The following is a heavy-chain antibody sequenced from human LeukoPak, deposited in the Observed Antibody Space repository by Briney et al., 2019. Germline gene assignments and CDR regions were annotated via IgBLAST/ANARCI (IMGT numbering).Heavy chain of an antibody. CDR2: ISGSGGST. D-gene: IGHD2-2*01. CDR1: GFTFSSYA. V-gene: IGHV3-23*01. J-gene: IGHJ4*02. CDR3: AKDVGYQPLLQPFDY. Sequence: GGSLRLSCAASGFTFSSYAMSWVRQAPGKGLEWVSAISGSGGSTYYADSVKGRFTISRDNSKNTLYLQMNRLRAEDTAVYYCAKDVGYQPLLQPFDYWGQGTLVTVSS.